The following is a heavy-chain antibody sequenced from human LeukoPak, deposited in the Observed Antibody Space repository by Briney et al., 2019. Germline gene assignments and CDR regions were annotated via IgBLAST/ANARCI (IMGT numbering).Heavy chain of an antibody. CDR2: INHSGST. Sequence: PSETLSLNCAVYGGSFSGYYWSWIRQPPGKGLEWIGEINHSGSTNYNPSLKSRVTISVDTSKNQFSLKLSSVTAADTAVYYCARGEYSSSLDYWGQGTLVTVSS. J-gene: IGHJ4*02. V-gene: IGHV4-34*01. CDR3: ARGEYSSSLDY. CDR1: GGSFSGYY. D-gene: IGHD6-13*01.